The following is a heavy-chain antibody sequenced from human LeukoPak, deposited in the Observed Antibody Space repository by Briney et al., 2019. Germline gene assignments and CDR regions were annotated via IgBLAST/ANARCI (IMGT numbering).Heavy chain of an antibody. Sequence: GSLRLSCAASGFTFSSYWMSWIRQPPGKGLEWIGSIYYSGSTYYNPSLKSRVTISVDTSKNQFSLKLSSVTAADTAVYYCARVQFQGWFDPWGQGTLVTVSS. CDR1: GFTFSSYW. D-gene: IGHD5-24*01. CDR3: ARVQFQGWFDP. CDR2: IYYSGST. V-gene: IGHV4-39*07. J-gene: IGHJ5*02.